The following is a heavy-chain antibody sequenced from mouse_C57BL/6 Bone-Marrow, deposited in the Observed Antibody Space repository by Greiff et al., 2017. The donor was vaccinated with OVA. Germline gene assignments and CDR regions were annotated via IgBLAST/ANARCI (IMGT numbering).Heavy chain of an antibody. CDR1: GYTFTSYW. Sequence: QVQLQQPGAELVKPGASVKLSCKASGYTFTSYWMHWVKQRPGQGLEWIGMIHPNSGSTNYNEKFKSKATLTVDKTSSTAYMQLSSLTSEDSAVYYCARRWDYAMDYWGQGTSVTVSS. CDR2: IHPNSGST. V-gene: IGHV1-64*01. CDR3: ARRWDYAMDY. D-gene: IGHD4-1*01. J-gene: IGHJ4*01.